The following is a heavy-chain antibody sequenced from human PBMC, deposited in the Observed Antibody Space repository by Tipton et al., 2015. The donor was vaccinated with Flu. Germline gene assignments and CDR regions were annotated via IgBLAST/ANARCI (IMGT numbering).Heavy chain of an antibody. D-gene: IGHD2-21*01. V-gene: IGHV3-48*03. CDR1: GFTLSKYE. CDR3: AVFKNPGY. J-gene: IGHJ4*02. Sequence: VQSGGSLRLSCAGSGFTLSKYEMNWVRQAPGKGLEWVSYITSGGGGTAMYYADSVKGRFTISRDDAEDSVYLQMNSLRAEDTARYYCAVFKNPGYWGQGILVTVSS. CDR2: ITSGGGGTAM.